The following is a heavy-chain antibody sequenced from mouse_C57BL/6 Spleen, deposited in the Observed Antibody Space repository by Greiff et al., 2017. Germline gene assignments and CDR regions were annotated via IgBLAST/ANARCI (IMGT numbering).Heavy chain of an antibody. CDR1: GYTFTSYW. CDR2: IDPSDSYT. V-gene: IGHV1-59*01. CDR3: ANGDWFAY. Sequence: QVQLKQPGAELVRPGTSVKLSCKASGYTFTSYWMHWVKQRPGQGLEWIGVIDPSDSYTNYNQKFKGKATLTVDTSSSTAYMQLSSLTSEDSAVYYCANGDWFAYWGQGTLVTVSA. J-gene: IGHJ3*01.